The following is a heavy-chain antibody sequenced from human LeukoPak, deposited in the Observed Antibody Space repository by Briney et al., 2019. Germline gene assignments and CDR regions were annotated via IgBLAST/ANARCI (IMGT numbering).Heavy chain of an antibody. CDR3: AREKAKRSIAARPGNAFDI. Sequence: PGGSLRLSCAASGFTFSSYAMHWVRQAPGKGLEWVAVISYDGSNKYYADSVKGRFTISRDNSKNTLYLQMNSLRAEDTAVHYCAREKAKRSIAARPGNAFDIWGQGTMVTVSS. D-gene: IGHD6-6*01. CDR1: GFTFSSYA. CDR2: ISYDGSNK. J-gene: IGHJ3*02. V-gene: IGHV3-30-3*01.